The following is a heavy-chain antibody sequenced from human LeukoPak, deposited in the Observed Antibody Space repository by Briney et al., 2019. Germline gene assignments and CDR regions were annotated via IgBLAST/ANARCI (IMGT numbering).Heavy chain of an antibody. Sequence: PGGSLSLSCAAYGFTFSSYGMHWVRQAPGKGLEWVAVISYDGSNKFYADSVKGRFTISRDNSKDTLYLQMNSLGAEDMAVYYCAKDVDTSWYYFDYWGQGTLVTVSS. V-gene: IGHV3-30*18. D-gene: IGHD2-2*01. CDR2: ISYDGSNK. J-gene: IGHJ4*02. CDR1: GFTFSSYG. CDR3: AKDVDTSWYYFDY.